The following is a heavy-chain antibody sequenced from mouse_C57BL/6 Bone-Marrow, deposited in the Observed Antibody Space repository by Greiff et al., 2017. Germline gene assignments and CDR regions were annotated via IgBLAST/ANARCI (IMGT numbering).Heavy chain of an antibody. CDR2: IDPSDSYT. CDR1: GYTFTSYW. CDR3: ARIYYFDY. J-gene: IGHJ2*01. Sequence: QVQLQQPGAELVKPGASVKLSCKASGYTFTSYWMQWVKQRPGQGLEWIGEIDPSDSYTNYNQKFKGKATLTVDTSSRTAYMQLSSLTSEDSAVYYCARIYYFDYWGQGTTLTVSS. V-gene: IGHV1-50*01.